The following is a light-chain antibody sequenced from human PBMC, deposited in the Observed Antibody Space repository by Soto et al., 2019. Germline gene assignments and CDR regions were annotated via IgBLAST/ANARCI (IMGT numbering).Light chain of an antibody. CDR3: QQYNSYSIT. CDR2: GAS. V-gene: IGKV3-20*01. CDR1: PSVSPNY. J-gene: IGKJ5*01. Sequence: EVVLTQSPGPLSLSPGERATLSCRASPSVSPNYLVWYQQSPGQAPRLLIYGASTRATGISARFSGSGSGTEFTLTISSLQPDDFATYYCQQYNSYSITFGQGTRLEIK.